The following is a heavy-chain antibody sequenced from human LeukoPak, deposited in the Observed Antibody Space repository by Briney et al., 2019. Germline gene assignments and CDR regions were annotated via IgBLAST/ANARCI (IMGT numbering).Heavy chain of an antibody. Sequence: PSETLSLTCTVSGGSISSSSYYWGWIRQPPGKGLEWIGSIYYSGSTYYNPSLKSRVTISVDTSKNQFSLKLSSVTAADTAVYYCARHDIVVVPAADASFDYWGQGTLVTVSS. D-gene: IGHD2-2*01. V-gene: IGHV4-39*01. CDR1: GGSISSSSYY. CDR3: ARHDIVVVPAADASFDY. CDR2: IYYSGST. J-gene: IGHJ4*02.